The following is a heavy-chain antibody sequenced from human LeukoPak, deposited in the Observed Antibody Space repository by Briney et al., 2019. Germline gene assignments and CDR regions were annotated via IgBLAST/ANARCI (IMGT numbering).Heavy chain of an antibody. J-gene: IGHJ4*02. CDR3: ARDADFWSGYPDY. CDR2: ISYDGSNK. Sequence: PGGSLRLSCAASGFTFSSYWMSWVRQAPGKGLEWVAVISYDGSNKYYADSVKGRFTISRDNSKNTLYLQMNSLRAEDTAVYYCARDADFWSGYPDYWGQGTLVTVSS. CDR1: GFTFSSYW. D-gene: IGHD3-3*01. V-gene: IGHV3-30*03.